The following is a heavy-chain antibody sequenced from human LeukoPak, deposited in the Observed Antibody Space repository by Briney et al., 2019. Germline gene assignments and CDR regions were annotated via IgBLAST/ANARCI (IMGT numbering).Heavy chain of an antibody. Sequence: GASVKVSCKASGGTFSSYAISWVRLAPGQGLEWMGGIIPIFGTANYAQKFQGRVTITADESTSTAYMELSSLRSEDTAVYYCARVVAAAGKEVDYWGQGTLVTVSS. CDR1: GGTFSSYA. J-gene: IGHJ4*02. D-gene: IGHD6-13*01. V-gene: IGHV1-69*13. CDR2: IIPIFGTA. CDR3: ARVVAAAGKEVDY.